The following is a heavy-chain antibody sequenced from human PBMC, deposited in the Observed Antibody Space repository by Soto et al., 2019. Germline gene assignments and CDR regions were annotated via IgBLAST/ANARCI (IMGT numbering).Heavy chain of an antibody. CDR1: GGSVSSGSYY. CDR2: IYYSGST. J-gene: IGHJ6*02. V-gene: IGHV4-61*01. Sequence: QVQLQESGPGLVKPSETLSLTCTVSGGSVSSGSYYWSWIRQPPGKGLEWIGYIYYSGSTNYNPSLMSRVTIAVETTKKQVALKLSSVTAAETAVYYCARDLYCGGDCYSAAIGYDYCSDRMDVWGQGTTVTVSS. D-gene: IGHD2-21*02. CDR3: ARDLYCGGDCYSAAIGYDYCSDRMDV.